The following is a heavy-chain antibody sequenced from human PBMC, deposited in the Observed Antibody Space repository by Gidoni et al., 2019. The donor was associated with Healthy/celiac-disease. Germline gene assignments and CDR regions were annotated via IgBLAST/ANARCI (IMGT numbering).Heavy chain of an antibody. CDR1: GGSIRSGGYY. CDR3: ARAWGEEYDSSGYYPAPFDY. J-gene: IGHJ4*02. Sequence: QVQLQASGQGLVKPSQTLSLTCTVSGGSIRSGGYYWSWIRQHPGKGLEWIGYIYYSGSTYYNPSLKSRVTISVDTSKNQFSLKLSSVTAADTAVYYCARAWGEEYDSSGYYPAPFDYWGQGTLVTVSS. V-gene: IGHV4-31*03. CDR2: IYYSGST. D-gene: IGHD3-22*01.